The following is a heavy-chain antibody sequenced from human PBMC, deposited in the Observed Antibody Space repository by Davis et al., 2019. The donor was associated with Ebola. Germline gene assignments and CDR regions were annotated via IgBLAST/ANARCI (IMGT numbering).Heavy chain of an antibody. J-gene: IGHJ4*02. V-gene: IGHV3-15*01. Sequence: GESLKISCAASGFTFSNVWLTWVRQCPGKGLQWIGRIRSRSDGGTTDYAAPVKGRFTISRDDSQNMVYLQMNSLKTEDTAVYFCTLGENWGPGTQVTVSS. CDR2: IRSRSDGGTT. D-gene: IGHD3-16*01. CDR1: GFTFSNVW. CDR3: TLGEN.